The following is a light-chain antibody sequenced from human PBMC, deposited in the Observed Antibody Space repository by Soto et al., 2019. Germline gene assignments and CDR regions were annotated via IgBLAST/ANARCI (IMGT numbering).Light chain of an antibody. CDR2: GTS. CDR3: QQYNQWPYT. Sequence: EIVMTQSPVALSLSPGERAALSCRASQSVGRNFAWYQQRPGQAPRVLIYGTSTRATGVPARFSGRGSGTDFTLTISSLQSEDFVVYYCQQYNQWPYTFGQGTRLEIK. V-gene: IGKV3-15*01. CDR1: QSVGRN. J-gene: IGKJ2*01.